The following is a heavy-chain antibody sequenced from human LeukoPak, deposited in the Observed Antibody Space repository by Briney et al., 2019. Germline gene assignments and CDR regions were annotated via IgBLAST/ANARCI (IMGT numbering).Heavy chain of an antibody. CDR2: IKQDGSEK. V-gene: IGHV3-7*01. Sequence: GGSLRLSCAASEFTFSRYWMSWVRQTPGKGLEWVANIKQDGSEKYYVDSVKGRFTISRDNAKNSLYLQMNSLRAEDTAVYYCARGSYVGPYYWGQGTLVTVSS. CDR1: EFTFSRYW. D-gene: IGHD1-26*01. CDR3: ARGSYVGPYY. J-gene: IGHJ4*02.